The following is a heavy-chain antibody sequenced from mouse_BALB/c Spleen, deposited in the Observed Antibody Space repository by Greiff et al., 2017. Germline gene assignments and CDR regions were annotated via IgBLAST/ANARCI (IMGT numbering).Heavy chain of an antibody. CDR3: ARIHYGNPHYAMDY. D-gene: IGHD2-1*01. CDR2: IWWDDDK. Sequence: QVTLKVSGPGILQPSQTLSLTCSFSGFSLSTSGMGVGWIRQPSGKGLEWLAHIWWDDDKRYNPALKSRLTISKDTSSNQVFLKIASVDTADTATYYCARIHYGNPHYAMDYWGQGTSVTVSS. J-gene: IGHJ4*01. CDR1: GFSLSTSGMG. V-gene: IGHV8-8*01.